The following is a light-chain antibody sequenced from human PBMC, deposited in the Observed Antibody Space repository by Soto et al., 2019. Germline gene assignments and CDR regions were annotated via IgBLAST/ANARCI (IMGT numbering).Light chain of an antibody. CDR2: GAS. V-gene: IGKV3-20*01. Sequence: EIVLTHSPGTLSLSPGERATLSCRASQSVSSNFLAWYQQKPGQAPRLLIYGASSRATGIPDRFSGSGSGTDFTLTISRLEPEDFAVYYCQQYGSSQITFGQGTRLEIK. J-gene: IGKJ5*01. CDR3: QQYGSSQIT. CDR1: QSVSSNF.